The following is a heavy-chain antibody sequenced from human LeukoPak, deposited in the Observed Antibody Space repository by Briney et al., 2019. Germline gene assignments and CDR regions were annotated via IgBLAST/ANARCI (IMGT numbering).Heavy chain of an antibody. CDR1: GFTFSSYA. CDR2: ISYDGSNK. V-gene: IGHV3-30-3*01. D-gene: IGHD2-15*01. Sequence: PGRSLRLSCAASGFTFSSYAMHWVRQAPGKGLEWVAVISYDGSNKYYADSVKGRFTISRDNSKNTLYLQMNSLRAEDTAVYYCARDQLNCSGGSCRNWFYPWGQGTLVTVSS. J-gene: IGHJ5*02. CDR3: ARDQLNCSGGSCRNWFYP.